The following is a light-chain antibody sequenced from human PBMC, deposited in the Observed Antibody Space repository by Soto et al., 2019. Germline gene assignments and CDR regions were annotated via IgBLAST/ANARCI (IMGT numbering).Light chain of an antibody. J-gene: IGLJ3*02. CDR1: ALPKQY. CDR3: QSADSSGTDRV. V-gene: IGLV3-25*03. Sequence: SYELTQPPSVSVSPGQTARITCSGDALPKQYAYWYQQKPGQAPVLVIYKDSERPSGIPERFSGSSSGTTVTLTISGVQADDEADYYCQSADSSGTDRVFGGGTELTAL. CDR2: KDS.